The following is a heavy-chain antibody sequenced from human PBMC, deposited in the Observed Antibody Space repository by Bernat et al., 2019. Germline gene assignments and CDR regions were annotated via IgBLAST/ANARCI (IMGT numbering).Heavy chain of an antibody. V-gene: IGHV3-30*18. CDR1: GFTFSSYG. D-gene: IGHD4-17*01. Sequence: LVGSGGGVVRAGGCVRLSCAASGFTFSSYGMHWVRQAPGKGLEWVAVISYDGSNKYYADSVKGRFTISRDNSKNTLYLQMNSLRAEDTAVYYCAKDRTGDGDYWGQGTLVTVSS. CDR2: ISYDGSNK. J-gene: IGHJ4*02. CDR3: AKDRTGDGDY.